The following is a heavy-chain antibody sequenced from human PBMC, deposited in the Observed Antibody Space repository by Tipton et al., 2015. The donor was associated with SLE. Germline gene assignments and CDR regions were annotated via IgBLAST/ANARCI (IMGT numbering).Heavy chain of an antibody. J-gene: IGHJ1*01. V-gene: IGHV4-61*02. D-gene: IGHD3-10*01. CDR1: GDSMYSGSYY. CDR3: AGPSGVGAHAKYLQH. CDR2: IYINGGT. Sequence: TLSLTCTVSGDSMYSGSYYWSWMRQPAGKGLECIGRIYINGGTDYNPSLKSRVTISQDTSKNQFSLSLNSATAADTAVYYCAGPSGVGAHAKYLQHWGQGTQVTVSS.